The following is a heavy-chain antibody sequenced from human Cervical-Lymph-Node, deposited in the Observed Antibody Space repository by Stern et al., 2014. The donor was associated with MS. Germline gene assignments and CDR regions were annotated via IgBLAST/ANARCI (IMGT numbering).Heavy chain of an antibody. CDR1: GLSLSTSGVG. Sequence: QVTLKESSPTLVRPTQTLTLTCSFSGLSLSTSGVGVGWIRQPPGKALEWLAVIYWDDDKRYSPSLKSRLSITKDTSRNQVVLTMTSMDPVDTATYYCAPGVYDHFAYWGQGTLVTVSS. CDR2: IYWDDDK. D-gene: IGHD2/OR15-2a*01. CDR3: APGVYDHFAY. V-gene: IGHV2-5*02. J-gene: IGHJ4*02.